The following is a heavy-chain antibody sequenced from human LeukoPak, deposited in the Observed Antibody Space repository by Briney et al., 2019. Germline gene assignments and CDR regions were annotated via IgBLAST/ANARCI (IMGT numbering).Heavy chain of an antibody. Sequence: GGSLRLSCAASGSTFSSYAMHWVRQAPGKGLEYVSAISSNGGSTYYANSVKGRFTISRDNSKNTLYLQMGSLGAEDMAVYYCARDSESAFDPWGQGTLVTVSS. V-gene: IGHV3-64*01. CDR2: ISSNGGST. J-gene: IGHJ5*02. CDR1: GSTFSSYA. CDR3: ARDSESAFDP.